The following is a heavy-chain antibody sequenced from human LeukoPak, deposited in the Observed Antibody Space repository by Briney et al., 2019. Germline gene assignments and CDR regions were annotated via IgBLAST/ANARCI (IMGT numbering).Heavy chain of an antibody. CDR3: ARVRDLLREYYFDY. CDR1: GGTFSSYA. J-gene: IGHJ4*02. CDR2: IIPIFGTA. Sequence: VASVKVSCKASGGTFSSYAISWVRQAPGQGLEWMGGIIPIFGTANYAQKFQGRVTITADESTSTAYMELSSLRSEDTAVYYCARVRDLLREYYFDYWGQGTLVTVSS. D-gene: IGHD3-16*01. V-gene: IGHV1-69*01.